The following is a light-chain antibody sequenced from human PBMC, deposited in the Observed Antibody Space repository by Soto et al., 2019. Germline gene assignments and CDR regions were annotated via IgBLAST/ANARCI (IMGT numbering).Light chain of an antibody. J-gene: IGLJ3*02. CDR2: DVS. CDR1: SSDVGGYNY. V-gene: IGLV2-11*01. Sequence: HSALTQPRSVSGSPGQSVTISCSGTSSDVGGYNYVSWYQQRPGKAPKLMIYDVSKRPSGVPDRFSGTKSGNMASLTISGLQAEDEADYYCCSYAGSHTSLFGGGTKLTVL. CDR3: CSYAGSHTSL.